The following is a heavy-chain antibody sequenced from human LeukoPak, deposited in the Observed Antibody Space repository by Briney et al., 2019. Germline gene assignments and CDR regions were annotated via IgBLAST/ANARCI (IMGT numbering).Heavy chain of an antibody. V-gene: IGHV4-34*01. CDR3: ARLYDSSGYYRDIKDHQGDAFDI. J-gene: IGHJ3*02. CDR1: GGSFSGYY. Sequence: SETLSLTCAVYGGSFSGYYWSWIRQPPGKGLEWMGEINHSGSTNYNPSLKSRVTISVDTSKNQFSLKLSSVTAADTAVYYCARLYDSSGYYRDIKDHQGDAFDIWGQGTMVTVSS. D-gene: IGHD3-22*01. CDR2: INHSGST.